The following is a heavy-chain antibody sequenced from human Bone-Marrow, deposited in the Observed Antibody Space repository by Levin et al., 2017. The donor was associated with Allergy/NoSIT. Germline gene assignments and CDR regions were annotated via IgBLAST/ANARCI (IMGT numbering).Heavy chain of an antibody. CDR1: GFTFRSYW. CDR3: SRGPYSNSFDY. Sequence: GGSLRLSCAASGFTFRSYWMNWVRQAPGKGLEWVANINQDGSEKYYVDSVKGRLTISRDNAKNSLHLQINSLRAEDTAVYYCSRGPYSNSFDYWGQGALVTVSP. V-gene: IGHV3-7*01. D-gene: IGHD6-6*01. CDR2: INQDGSEK. J-gene: IGHJ4*02.